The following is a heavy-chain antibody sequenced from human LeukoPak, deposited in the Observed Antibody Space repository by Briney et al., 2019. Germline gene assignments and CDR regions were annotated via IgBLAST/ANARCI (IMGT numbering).Heavy chain of an antibody. Sequence: GGSLRLSCTASGFTFGDYAMSWFRQAPGKGLEWVGFIRSKAYGGTTEYAASVKGRFTISRDDSKSIAYLQMNSLKTEDTAVYYCTRVYCSGGSCYSMYYFDYWGQGTLVTVSS. J-gene: IGHJ4*02. CDR3: TRVYCSGGSCYSMYYFDY. CDR1: GFTFGDYA. V-gene: IGHV3-49*03. CDR2: IRSKAYGGTT. D-gene: IGHD2-15*01.